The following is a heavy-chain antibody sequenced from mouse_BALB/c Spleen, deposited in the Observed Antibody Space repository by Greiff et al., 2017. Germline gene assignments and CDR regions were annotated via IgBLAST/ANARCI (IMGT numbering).Heavy chain of an antibody. CDR1: GFTFSSFG. CDR2: ISSGSSTI. CDR3: AREGCAMDY. D-gene: IGHD3-3*01. J-gene: IGHJ4*01. Sequence: EVNVVESGGGLVQPGGSRKLSCAASGFTFSSFGMHWVRQAPEKGLEWVAYISSGSSTIYYADTVKGRFTISRDNPKNTLFLQMTSLRSEDTAMYYCAREGCAMDYWGQGTSVTVSS. V-gene: IGHV5-17*02.